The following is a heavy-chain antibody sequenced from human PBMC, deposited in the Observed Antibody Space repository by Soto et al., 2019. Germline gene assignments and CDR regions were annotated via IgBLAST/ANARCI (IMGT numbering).Heavy chain of an antibody. D-gene: IGHD4-17*01. V-gene: IGHV4-59*01. CDR1: GGSISSYY. Sequence: SETLSLTCTVSGGSISSYYWSWIRQSPGKGLEWITHIYNSGTTNYNPSLKSRVTISVDTSKNQFSLKLRSVTAADTAVYYCATDYGDYVGAFDTWGQGTMVTVSS. CDR3: ATDYGDYVGAFDT. J-gene: IGHJ3*02. CDR2: IYNSGTT.